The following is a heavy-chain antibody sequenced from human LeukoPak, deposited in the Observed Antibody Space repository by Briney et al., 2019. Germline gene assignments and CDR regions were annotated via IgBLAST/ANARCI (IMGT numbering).Heavy chain of an antibody. J-gene: IGHJ6*03. CDR2: INPSGGST. CDR3: ARDSPSTAYYGSGSYSNYAYYYYYMDV. V-gene: IGHV1-46*01. D-gene: IGHD3-10*01. CDR1: GYTFTSYY. Sequence: GASVKVSCKASGYTFTSYYMHWVRQAPGQGLEWMGIINPSGGSTSYAQKFQGRVTMTTDTSTSTAYMELRSLRSDDTAVYYCARDSPSTAYYGSGSYSNYAYYYYYMDVWGKGTTVTISS.